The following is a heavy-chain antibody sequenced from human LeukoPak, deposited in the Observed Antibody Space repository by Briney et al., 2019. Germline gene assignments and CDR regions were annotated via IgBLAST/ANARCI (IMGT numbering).Heavy chain of an antibody. CDR2: IIESGGGT. CDR3: AKGYKVRSGEPPIDY. J-gene: IGHJ4*02. V-gene: IGHV3-23*01. Sequence: GGSLRLSCAASGFTFSNYAMSWIRQAPGKGLEWVSGIIESGGGTHYADSVKGRFTISRDNSKNTLYLQMISLRAEDTAVYYCAKGYKVRSGEPPIDYWGQGTLVTVSS. D-gene: IGHD7-27*01. CDR1: GFTFSNYA.